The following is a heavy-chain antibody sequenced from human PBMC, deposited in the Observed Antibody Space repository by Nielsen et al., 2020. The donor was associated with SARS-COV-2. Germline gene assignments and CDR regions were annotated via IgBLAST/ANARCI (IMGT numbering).Heavy chain of an antibody. D-gene: IGHD3-22*01. V-gene: IGHV4-31*03. Sequence: SETLSLTCTVSGGSIKTASYYWSWIRQHTGWGLEWVGYIYHTGSTYYNPSLESRVIISADMYTNQFSLKLSSVTAADTAVYYCAREKYYYDSSGPSYYYYGMDVWGQGTTVTVSS. CDR3: AREKYYYDSSGPSYYYYGMDV. CDR1: GGSIKTASYY. J-gene: IGHJ6*02. CDR2: IYHTGST.